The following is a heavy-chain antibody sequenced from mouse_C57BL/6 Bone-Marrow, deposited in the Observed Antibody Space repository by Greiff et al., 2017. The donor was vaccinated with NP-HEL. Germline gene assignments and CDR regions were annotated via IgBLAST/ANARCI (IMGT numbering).Heavy chain of an antibody. CDR1: GYSITSGYY. Sequence: EVKLVESGPGLVKPSQSLSLTCSVTGYSITSGYYWNWIRQFPGNKLEWMGYISYDGSNNYNPSLKNRISITRDTSKNQFFLKLNSVTTEDTATYYCARERQLRLRRDYFDYWGQGTTLTVSS. CDR2: ISYDGSN. J-gene: IGHJ2*01. V-gene: IGHV3-6*01. D-gene: IGHD3-2*02. CDR3: ARERQLRLRRDYFDY.